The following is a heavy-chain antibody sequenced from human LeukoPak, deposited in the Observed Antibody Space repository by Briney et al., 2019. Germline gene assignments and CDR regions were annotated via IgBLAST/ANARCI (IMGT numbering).Heavy chain of an antibody. D-gene: IGHD3-10*01. CDR3: ARHLLLWFNWFDP. Sequence: TSETLSLTCAVYGGSFSGYYWSWIRQPPGKGLEWIGEINHSGSTNYNPSLKSRVTISVDTSKNQFSLKLSSVTAADTAVYYCARHLLLWFNWFDPWGQGTLVTVSS. V-gene: IGHV4-34*01. CDR2: INHSGST. CDR1: GGSFSGYY. J-gene: IGHJ5*02.